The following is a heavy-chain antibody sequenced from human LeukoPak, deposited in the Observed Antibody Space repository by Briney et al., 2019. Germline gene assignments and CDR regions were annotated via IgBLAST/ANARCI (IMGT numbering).Heavy chain of an antibody. CDR1: GGSISSYY. D-gene: IGHD2-15*01. CDR2: IYYSGST. J-gene: IGHJ3*02. V-gene: IGHV4-59*01. Sequence: SETLSLTCTVPGGSISSYYWSWIRQPPGKGLEWIGYIYYSGSTNYNPSLKSRVTISVDTSKNQFSLKLSSVTAADTAVYYCAREMCSGGSFYSYDAFDIWGQGTMVTVSS. CDR3: AREMCSGGSFYSYDAFDI.